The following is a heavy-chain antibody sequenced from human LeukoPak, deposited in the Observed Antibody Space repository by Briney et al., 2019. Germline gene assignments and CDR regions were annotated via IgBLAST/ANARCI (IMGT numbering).Heavy chain of an antibody. V-gene: IGHV3-48*01. Sequence: PGGSLRLSCAASGFTFSSYSMNWVRQAPGKGLEWVSYISSSSSTIYYADSVEGRFTISRDNSKNTLYLQMNSLRAEDTAVYYCAKDEQGAGVQYFDYWGQGTLVTVSS. CDR2: ISSSSSTI. D-gene: IGHD6-19*01. CDR1: GFTFSSYS. CDR3: AKDEQGAGVQYFDY. J-gene: IGHJ4*02.